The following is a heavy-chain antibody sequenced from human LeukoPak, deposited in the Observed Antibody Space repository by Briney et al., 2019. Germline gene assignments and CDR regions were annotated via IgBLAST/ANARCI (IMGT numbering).Heavy chain of an antibody. Sequence: GGSLRLSCEASGFIFSNFPLHWVRQTPDKGLECVALLSSDGNTKYYTGSVRGRFTISRDNSKNTLYLQMNSPRAEDTAVYYCAKGSSSSANDAFDIWGQGTMVTVSS. CDR1: GFIFSNFP. D-gene: IGHD6-6*01. J-gene: IGHJ3*02. CDR3: AKGSSSSANDAFDI. V-gene: IGHV3-30-3*01. CDR2: LSSDGNTK.